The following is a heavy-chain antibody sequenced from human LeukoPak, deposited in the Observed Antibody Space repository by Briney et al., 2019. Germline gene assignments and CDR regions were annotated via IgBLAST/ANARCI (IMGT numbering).Heavy chain of an antibody. CDR2: ISLAGQT. J-gene: IGHJ4*02. D-gene: IGHD1-26*01. Sequence: MSSETLSLTCGVSGGSISGTNWWSWVGQPPGQGLEWIGEISLAGQTNYNPSLNGRVTMSLDKSSNQLSLHLTSVTAADTATYCSRESGPFCPFGYWGQGTLVSVSS. CDR1: GGSISGTNW. CDR3: SRESGPFCPFGY. V-gene: IGHV4/OR15-8*02.